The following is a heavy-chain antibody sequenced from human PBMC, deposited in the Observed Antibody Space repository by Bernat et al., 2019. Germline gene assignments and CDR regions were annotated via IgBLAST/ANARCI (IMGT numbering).Heavy chain of an antibody. CDR1: GYSISSGYY. CDR2: IYHSGST. V-gene: IGHV4-38-2*01. D-gene: IGHD3-22*01. CDR3: ASVSIEAEYFQH. Sequence: QVQLQESGPGLLKPSETLSLTCAVSGYSISSGYYWGWIRQPPGKGLEWIGSIYHSGSTYYNPSLKSRVTISVDTSKNQFSLKLSSVTAADTAVYYCASVSIEAEYFQHWGQGTLVTVSS. J-gene: IGHJ1*01.